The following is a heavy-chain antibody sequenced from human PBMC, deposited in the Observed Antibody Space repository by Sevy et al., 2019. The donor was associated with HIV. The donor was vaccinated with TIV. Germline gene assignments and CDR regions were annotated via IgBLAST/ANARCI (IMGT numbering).Heavy chain of an antibody. Sequence: ASVKVSCKASGYIFTSYVINWVRQAPGQGLEWMGWISADNDNTNYAQKLQGRVTMTTDTSTSTAYMELRSLRSDDTAVYYCAREESIAAGGSFDYWGQGTLVTVSS. J-gene: IGHJ4*02. V-gene: IGHV1-18*01. CDR1: GYIFTSYV. CDR2: ISADNDNT. D-gene: IGHD6-13*01. CDR3: AREESIAAGGSFDY.